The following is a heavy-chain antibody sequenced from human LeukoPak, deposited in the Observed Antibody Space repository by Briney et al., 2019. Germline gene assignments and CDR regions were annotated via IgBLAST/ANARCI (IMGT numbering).Heavy chain of an antibody. CDR3: ARGKYCSGGSCYGYWFDP. CDR1: GFTFSSYW. CDR2: INSDGSST. D-gene: IGHD2-15*01. J-gene: IGHJ5*02. V-gene: IGHV3-74*01. Sequence: PGGSLRLSCAASGFTFSSYWMHWVRQAPGKGLVWVSRINSDGSSTNYADSVKGRFTISRDNAKNTLYLQMNSLRADDTAVYYCARGKYCSGGSCYGYWFDPWGQGTLVTVSS.